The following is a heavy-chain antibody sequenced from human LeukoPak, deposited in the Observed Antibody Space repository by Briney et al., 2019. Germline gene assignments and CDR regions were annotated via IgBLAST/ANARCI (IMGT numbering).Heavy chain of an antibody. CDR3: ATGRWELPDY. V-gene: IGHV1-24*01. D-gene: IGHD1-26*01. J-gene: IGHJ4*02. CDR2: FDPEDGET. Sequence: GASVKVSCKVSGYTLTELSMHWVRQAPGKGLEWMEGFDPEDGETIYAXXFQGXVTMTEDTSTDTAYMELSSLRSEDTAVYYCATGRWELPDYWGQGTPVTVSS. CDR1: GYTLTELS.